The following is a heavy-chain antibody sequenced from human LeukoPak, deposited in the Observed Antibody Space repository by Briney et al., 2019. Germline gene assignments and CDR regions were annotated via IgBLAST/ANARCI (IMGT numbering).Heavy chain of an antibody. CDR3: ARGERWFGELGPGYYYYYMDV. J-gene: IGHJ6*03. D-gene: IGHD3-10*01. Sequence: SETLSLTCTVSGGSISSYYWSWIRQPAGKGLEWIGRIYTSGSTNYNPSLKSRVTMSVDTSKNQFSLKLSSVTAADTAVYYCARGERWFGELGPGYYYYYMDVWGKGTTVTISS. V-gene: IGHV4-4*07. CDR1: GGSISSYY. CDR2: IYTSGST.